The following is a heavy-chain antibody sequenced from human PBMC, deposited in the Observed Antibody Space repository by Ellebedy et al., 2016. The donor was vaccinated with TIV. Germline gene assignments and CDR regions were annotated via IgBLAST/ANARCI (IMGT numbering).Heavy chain of an antibody. CDR3: ARGVLYDRGYNWFDP. V-gene: IGHV3-69-1*01. CDR2: ITGSNYI. J-gene: IGHJ5*02. Sequence: GESLKISXAPSGFTFSDYKLHWVRQAPGKGLEWVSSITGSNYIYYADSVRGRFTISRDNARNSLYLQMNSLRAEDTAVYYCARGVLYDRGYNWFDPWGQGTLVTVAS. D-gene: IGHD3-16*01. CDR1: GFTFSDYK.